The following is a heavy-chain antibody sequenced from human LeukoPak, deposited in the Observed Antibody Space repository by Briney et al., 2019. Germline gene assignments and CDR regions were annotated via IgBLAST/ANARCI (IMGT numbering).Heavy chain of an antibody. J-gene: IGHJ5*02. Sequence: SETLSLTCTVSGGSISSYYWSWIRQPPGKGLEWIGYIYYSGSTNYNPSLKSRVTISVDTSKNQFSLKLSSVTAADTAVYYCARVRVLRYFDWLSYQDQNWFDPWGQGTLVTVSS. CDR3: ARVRVLRYFDWLSYQDQNWFDP. CDR2: IYYSGST. V-gene: IGHV4-59*08. D-gene: IGHD3-9*01. CDR1: GGSISSYY.